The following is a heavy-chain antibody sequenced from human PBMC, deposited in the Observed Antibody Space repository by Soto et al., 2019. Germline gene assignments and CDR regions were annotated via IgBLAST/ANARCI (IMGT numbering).Heavy chain of an antibody. Sequence: GESLKISCKGSGYSFTSYWIGWVRQMPGKGLEWMGIIYPGDSDTRYSPSFQGQVTISADKSISTAYLQWSSLKASDTAMYYCARDSDCHSTSCFFPPHVWGQGTTVTVSS. CDR1: GYSFTSYW. D-gene: IGHD2-2*01. V-gene: IGHV5-51*01. CDR3: ARDSDCHSTSCFFPPHV. J-gene: IGHJ6*02. CDR2: IYPGDSDT.